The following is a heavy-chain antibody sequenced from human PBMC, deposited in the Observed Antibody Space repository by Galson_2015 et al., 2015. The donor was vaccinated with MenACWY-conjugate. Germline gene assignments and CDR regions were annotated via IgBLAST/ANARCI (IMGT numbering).Heavy chain of an antibody. CDR3: VREGYYFDY. Sequence: CAISEDSVSSNSAAWNWIRQSPSRGLEWLGKTYYRSKWYNDYAVSVKSRITINPDTSNNQFSLQLNSVTPDDTDVYYCVREGYYFDYWGQGTLVTVSS. J-gene: IGHJ4*02. CDR2: TYYRSKWYN. V-gene: IGHV6-1*01. CDR1: EDSVSSNSAA.